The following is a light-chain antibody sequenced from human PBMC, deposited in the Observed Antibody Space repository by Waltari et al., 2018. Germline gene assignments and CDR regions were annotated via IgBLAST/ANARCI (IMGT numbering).Light chain of an antibody. CDR1: SNDVGNYNL. Sequence: QSALTQPASVSGSPGQSITISCTGPSNDVGNYNLVSWYQQHPGKAPNLMIDEVTNRPSGVSNRFSGSKSGNTASLTISGLQADDEADYHCCSYAGSTTSLVFGGGTKLTVL. CDR3: CSYAGSTTSLV. CDR2: EVT. J-gene: IGLJ2*01. V-gene: IGLV2-23*02.